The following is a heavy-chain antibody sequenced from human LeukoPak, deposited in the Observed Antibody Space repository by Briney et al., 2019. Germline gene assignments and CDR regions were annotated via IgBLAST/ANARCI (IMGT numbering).Heavy chain of an antibody. CDR1: GGSISSGGYY. Sequence: SETLSLTCTVSGGSISSGGYYWSWIRQHPGKGLEWIGYIYYSGNTYYNPSLKSRITISVDTSKNQLSLKLSSVTAADTAVYYCARGKRDEYCSGTRCYDNWFDPWGQGTLVTVSS. D-gene: IGHD2-2*01. CDR3: ARGKRDEYCSGTRCYDNWFDP. J-gene: IGHJ5*02. V-gene: IGHV4-31*03. CDR2: IYYSGNT.